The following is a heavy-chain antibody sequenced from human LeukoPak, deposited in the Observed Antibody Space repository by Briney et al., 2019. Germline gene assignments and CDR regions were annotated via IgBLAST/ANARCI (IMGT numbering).Heavy chain of an antibody. Sequence: SETLSLTCPVSGGSISTYYWSWIRQPAGKGLEWIGRIYPSGSTKYNPSLKSRVTMSADTSKNQFSLKLSSVTAADTAVYYCARAPYGSGANWFDPWGQGTLVTVSS. CDR2: IYPSGST. CDR1: GGSISTYY. D-gene: IGHD3-10*01. J-gene: IGHJ5*02. V-gene: IGHV4-4*07. CDR3: ARAPYGSGANWFDP.